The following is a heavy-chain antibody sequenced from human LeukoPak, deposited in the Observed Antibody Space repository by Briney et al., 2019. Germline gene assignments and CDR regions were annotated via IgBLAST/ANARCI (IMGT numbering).Heavy chain of an antibody. CDR3: AKESRVTTSGDAFDI. J-gene: IGHJ3*02. CDR2: TSSSGSYI. CDR1: GFTFSTYT. Sequence: KPGGSLRLSCAASGFTFSTYTMNWVRQAPGKGLEWVSSTSSSGSYISYADSVKGRFTVSRDNSKNTLSLQMNSLRAEDTAVYYCAKESRVTTSGDAFDIWGQGTMVSVSS. V-gene: IGHV3-21*04. D-gene: IGHD4-17*01.